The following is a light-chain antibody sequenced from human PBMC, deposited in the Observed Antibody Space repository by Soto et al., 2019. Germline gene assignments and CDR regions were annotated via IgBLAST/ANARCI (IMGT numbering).Light chain of an antibody. V-gene: IGKV4-1*01. CDR3: QQYNRYCPT. Sequence: DILLPQSPASLAVSLGERATINCNSSQSVLSNSNNKNYLAWYQQKPGQPPKLLIYWASTREFGVPDRFSGSGSGTDFTLTISSLQPDDFATYYCQQYNRYCPTFGHGTKVDI. CDR1: QSVLSNSNNKNY. CDR2: WAS. J-gene: IGKJ1*01.